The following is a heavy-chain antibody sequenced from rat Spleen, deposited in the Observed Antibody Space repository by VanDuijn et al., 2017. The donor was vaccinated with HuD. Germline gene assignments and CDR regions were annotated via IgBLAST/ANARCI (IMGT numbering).Heavy chain of an antibody. J-gene: IGHJ2*01. Sequence: EVQLVESDGGLVQPGRSLKLSCAASGFTFSDYYMAWIRQAPAKGLQWVASISPSGGSTYYRDSVKGRFTVSRDNAKSTLYLQMNRLRSEDTATYDCTRRSILRGTYFDYWGQGVMVTVSS. D-gene: IGHD1-6*01. CDR2: ISPSGGST. V-gene: IGHV5-25*01. CDR1: GFTFSDYY. CDR3: TRRSILRGTYFDY.